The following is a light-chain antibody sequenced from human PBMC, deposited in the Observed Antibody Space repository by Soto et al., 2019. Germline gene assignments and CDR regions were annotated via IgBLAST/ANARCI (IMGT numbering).Light chain of an antibody. CDR1: QSISSY. V-gene: IGKV1-6*01. Sequence: IHMTQSPSSLSAFVGDRVTITCRASQSISSYLNWYQQKPGKAPKLLIYAASSLQSGVPSRFSGSGSGTDFTLTISSLQPEDFATYYCLQDYNYPWTFGQGTKVDI. CDR3: LQDYNYPWT. CDR2: AAS. J-gene: IGKJ1*01.